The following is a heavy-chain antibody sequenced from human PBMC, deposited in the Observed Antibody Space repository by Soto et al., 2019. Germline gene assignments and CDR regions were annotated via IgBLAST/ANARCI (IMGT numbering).Heavy chain of an antibody. J-gene: IGHJ6*02. CDR1: GFTFSSYA. V-gene: IGHV3-23*01. CDR3: AKDLAAQQLLVRMYYSYYGMDV. CDR2: ISGSGGST. D-gene: IGHD6-13*01. Sequence: GGSLRLSCAASGFTFSSYAMSWVRQAPGKGLEWVSAISGSGGSTYYADSVKGRFTISRDNSKSTPYLQMNSLRAEDTAVYYCAKDLAAQQLLVRMYYSYYGMDVWGPGTTVPVSS.